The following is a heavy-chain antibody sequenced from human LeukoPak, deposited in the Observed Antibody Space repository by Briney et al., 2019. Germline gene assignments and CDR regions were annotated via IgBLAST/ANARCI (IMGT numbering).Heavy chain of an antibody. Sequence: GGSLRLSCAASGFTFSSSAMSWVRQAPGKGLEWVSAISNNGGYTYYADSVQGRFTISRDNFKSTLCLQMNSLRAEDTAVYYCAKQLGYCSDGSCYFPYWGQGTLVAVSS. CDR3: AKQLGYCSDGSCYFPY. CDR1: GFTFSSSA. D-gene: IGHD2-15*01. CDR2: ISNNGGYT. J-gene: IGHJ4*02. V-gene: IGHV3-23*01.